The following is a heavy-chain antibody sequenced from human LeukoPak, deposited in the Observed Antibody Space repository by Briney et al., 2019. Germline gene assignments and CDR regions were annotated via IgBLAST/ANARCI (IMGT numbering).Heavy chain of an antibody. CDR1: GGSISSYY. CDR3: ARVGAHGGYDQNRSYFDY. D-gene: IGHD5-12*01. V-gene: IGHV4-59*01. J-gene: IGHJ4*02. Sequence: SETLSLTCTVSGGSISSYYWSWIRQPPGKGLEWIGYIYYSGRTNYNPSLKSRVTISVDTSKKQFSLKLSSVPAADTAVYYYARVGAHGGYDQNRSYFDYWGQGTLVTVSS. CDR2: IYYSGRT.